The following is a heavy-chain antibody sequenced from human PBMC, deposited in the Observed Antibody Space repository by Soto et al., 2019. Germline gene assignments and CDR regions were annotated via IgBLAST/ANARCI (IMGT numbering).Heavy chain of an antibody. J-gene: IGHJ4*02. Sequence: LRLSCAASGFTFSSYAMSWVRQAPGKGLEWVSAISGSGGSTYYADSVKGRFTISRDNSKNTLYLQMNSLRAEDTAVYYCAKDPVGYCSSTSCYAHLDYWGQGTLVTVSS. CDR1: GFTFSSYA. D-gene: IGHD2-2*01. CDR2: ISGSGGST. CDR3: AKDPVGYCSSTSCYAHLDY. V-gene: IGHV3-23*01.